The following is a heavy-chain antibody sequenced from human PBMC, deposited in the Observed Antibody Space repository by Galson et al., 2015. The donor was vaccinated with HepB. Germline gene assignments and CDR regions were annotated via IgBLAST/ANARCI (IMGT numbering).Heavy chain of an antibody. CDR2: ISSSSSTI. CDR1: GFTFSSYS. J-gene: IGHJ3*02. V-gene: IGHV3-48*01. D-gene: IGHD3-10*01. Sequence: SLRLSCAASGFTFSSYSMNWVRQAPGKGLEWVSYISSSSSTIYYADSVKGRFTISRDNAKNSLYLQMNSLRAEDTAVYYCARDIWFGAFDIWGQGTMVTVSS. CDR3: ARDIWFGAFDI.